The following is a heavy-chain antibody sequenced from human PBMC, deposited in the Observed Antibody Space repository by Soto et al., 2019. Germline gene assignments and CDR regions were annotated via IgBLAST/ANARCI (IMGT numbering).Heavy chain of an antibody. J-gene: IGHJ6*02. Sequence: EASVKVSCKASGGTFSSYAISWVRQAPGQGLEWMGGIIPIFGTANYAQKFQGRVTITADESTSTAYMELSSLRSEDTAVYYCARDRRPASLTLEGPAYRGRRDYYYGMDVWGQGTTVTVSS. CDR1: GGTFSSYA. D-gene: IGHD3-16*01. V-gene: IGHV1-69*13. CDR2: IIPIFGTA. CDR3: ARDRRPASLTLEGPAYRGRRDYYYGMDV.